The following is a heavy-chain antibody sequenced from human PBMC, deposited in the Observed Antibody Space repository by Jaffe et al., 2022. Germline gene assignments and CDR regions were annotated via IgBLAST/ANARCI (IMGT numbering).Heavy chain of an antibody. J-gene: IGHJ4*02. Sequence: EVQLLESGGGLVQPGGSLRLSCAASGFTFSSYAMSWVRQAPGKGLEWVSAISGSGGSTYYADSVKGRFTISRDNSKNTLYLQMNSLRAEDTAVYYCANSERKGDIVVVPAAIGRSAGGYWGQGTLVTVSS. CDR3: ANSERKGDIVVVPAAIGRSAGGY. D-gene: IGHD2-2*01. CDR1: GFTFSSYA. V-gene: IGHV3-23*01. CDR2: ISGSGGST.